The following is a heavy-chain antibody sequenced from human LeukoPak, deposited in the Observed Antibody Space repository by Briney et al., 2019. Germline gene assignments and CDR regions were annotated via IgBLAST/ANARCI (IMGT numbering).Heavy chain of an antibody. Sequence: GGSLRLSCAVSGFTFSNYWMSWFRQAPGKGLEWVANINQDGSQKFSVDSVKGRFIISRDNAKNSLYLQMSSLRVEDTAMYYCARDWFDGDYDRFDYWGQGTLVTVSS. CDR3: ARDWFDGDYDRFDY. CDR2: INQDGSQK. CDR1: GFTFSNYW. V-gene: IGHV3-7*03. D-gene: IGHD4-17*01. J-gene: IGHJ4*02.